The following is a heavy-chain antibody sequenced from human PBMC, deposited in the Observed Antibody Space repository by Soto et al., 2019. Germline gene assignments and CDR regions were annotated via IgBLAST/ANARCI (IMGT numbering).Heavy chain of an antibody. CDR1: GFTFSSYW. J-gene: IGHJ4*02. V-gene: IGHV3-74*01. CDR3: ARGHMLRGGSLEY. CDR2: IKSDGTST. Sequence: EVPLVESGGGLVQAGGSLRLSCAASGFTFSSYWMHWVRQAPGKGLVWVSRIKSDGTSTTYADSVKGRFTISRDNAESTLFLQMNSLRAEDTAVYYCARGHMLRGGSLEYWGQGALVTVSS. D-gene: IGHD3-10*01.